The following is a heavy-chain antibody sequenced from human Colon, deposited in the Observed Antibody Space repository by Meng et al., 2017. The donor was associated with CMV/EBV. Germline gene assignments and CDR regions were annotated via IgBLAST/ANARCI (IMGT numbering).Heavy chain of an antibody. CDR3: ARDPRRDLLYGMDV. CDR2: VSTYNKNR. Sequence: ASVKVSCKASGYTFIDYGFSWVRQAPGQGLEWMGWVSTYNKNRATYAQMLQGRVTLTTDTATTTAYMELRNLGPDDTAVYYCARDPRRDLLYGMDVWGQGTTVTVSS. V-gene: IGHV1-18*01. D-gene: IGHD2-21*01. J-gene: IGHJ6*02. CDR1: GYTFIDYG.